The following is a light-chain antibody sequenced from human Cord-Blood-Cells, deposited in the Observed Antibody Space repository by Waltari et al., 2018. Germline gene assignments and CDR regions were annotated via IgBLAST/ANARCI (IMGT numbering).Light chain of an antibody. J-gene: IGKJ3*01. CDR2: AAS. CDR3: QQSYSTPRT. CDR1: QSISSY. Sequence: DIQLTQSPSSLSASVGDRITINCRASQSISSYLNWYQKKPGKAPKLLIYAASSLQSGVPSRFIGSGSGTNFTLTIRSLHPEDFATYYCQQSYSTPRTFGPGTKVDIK. V-gene: IGKV1-39*01.